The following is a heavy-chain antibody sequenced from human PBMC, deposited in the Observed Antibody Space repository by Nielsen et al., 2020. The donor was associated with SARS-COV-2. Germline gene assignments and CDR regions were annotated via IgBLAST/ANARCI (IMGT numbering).Heavy chain of an antibody. V-gene: IGHV3-30*03. Sequence: GGSLRLSCAASGFTFSSYGMHWVRQAPGKGLEWVAVISYDGSNKYYADSVKGRFTIPRDNSKNTLYLQMNSLRAEDTAVYYCARAHVPYYFDYWGQGTLVTVSS. CDR3: ARAHVPYYFDY. J-gene: IGHJ4*02. CDR1: GFTFSSYG. CDR2: ISYDGSNK. D-gene: IGHD6-6*01.